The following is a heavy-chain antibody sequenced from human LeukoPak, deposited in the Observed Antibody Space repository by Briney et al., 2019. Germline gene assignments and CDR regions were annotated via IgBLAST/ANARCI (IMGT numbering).Heavy chain of an antibody. D-gene: IGHD5-18*01. J-gene: IGHJ4*02. Sequence: GGSPRLSCTASGFTFGDYAMSWVRQAPGKGLEWVGFIRSKAYGGTTEYAASVKGRFTISRDDSKSIAYLQMNSLKTEDTAVYYCTRDRSYGKNDYWGQGTLVTVSS. CDR3: TRDRSYGKNDY. CDR1: GFTFGDYA. CDR2: IRSKAYGGTT. V-gene: IGHV3-49*04.